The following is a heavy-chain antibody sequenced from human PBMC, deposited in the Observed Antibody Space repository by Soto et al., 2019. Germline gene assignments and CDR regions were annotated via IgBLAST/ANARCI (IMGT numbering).Heavy chain of an antibody. Sequence: EVQLLESGGGFIQPGGSLIISCAASGFSFANYAMSWVRQAPRKGLEWISAFSAGSTYYADSVRGRFTISRDNSKNTLYLQMNSLRAEDTAIYYCAKVSVTGYSSFDYWGHGTLVTVSS. CDR2: FSAGST. D-gene: IGHD3-9*01. CDR3: AKVSVTGYSSFDY. CDR1: GFSFANYA. V-gene: IGHV3-23*01. J-gene: IGHJ4*01.